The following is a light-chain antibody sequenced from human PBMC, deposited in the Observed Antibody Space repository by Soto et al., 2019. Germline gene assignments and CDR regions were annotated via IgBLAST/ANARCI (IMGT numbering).Light chain of an antibody. J-gene: IGKJ2*01. V-gene: IGKV3-15*01. CDR1: QSVSSN. Sequence: EIVMTQSPATLSVSPGERATLSCSASQSVSSNLAWYQQKPGQAPRLLIYGSSTRATGIPARFSGSGSGTEFTLTISSLQSEDFAVYYCKPYNNLPPGYTFGQGNKLQIK. CDR3: KPYNNLPPGYT. CDR2: GSS.